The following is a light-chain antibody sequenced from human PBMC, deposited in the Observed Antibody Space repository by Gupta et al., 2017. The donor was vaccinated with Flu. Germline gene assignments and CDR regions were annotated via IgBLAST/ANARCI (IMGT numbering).Light chain of an antibody. CDR3: QQIDSNPYLT. CDR2: AAS. J-gene: IGKJ4*01. V-gene: IGKV1-39*01. Sequence: DIQMTQSPSSLSASVGDRVTITCRASQSISSYLNWYQQKPGKAPKLLIYAASSLQSGVPSRFSGSGSGTDFTLTISSLQPEDIATYYCQQIDSNPYLTFGGGTKVEIK. CDR1: QSISSY.